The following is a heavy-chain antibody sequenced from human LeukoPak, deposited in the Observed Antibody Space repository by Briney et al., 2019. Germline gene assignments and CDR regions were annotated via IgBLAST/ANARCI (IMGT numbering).Heavy chain of an antibody. D-gene: IGHD3-10*01. CDR3: ARYVLYGSGKYYFDY. J-gene: IGHJ4*02. Sequence: SETLSLTCTVSGGSISSEYWSWIRQPPGKELEWIASINYGGTTYYNPSLKSRVTISVDTSKNQFSLRLSSVTAADTAVYLCARYVLYGSGKYYFDYWGQGSLVTVSS. CDR2: INYGGTT. V-gene: IGHV4-59*05. CDR1: GGSISSEY.